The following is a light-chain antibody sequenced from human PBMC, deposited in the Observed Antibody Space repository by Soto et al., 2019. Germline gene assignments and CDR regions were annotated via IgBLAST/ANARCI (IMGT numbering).Light chain of an antibody. V-gene: IGLV1-36*01. CDR2: YDD. CDR3: AAWDDSLNGRV. J-gene: IGLJ1*01. Sequence: QSVLTQPPSVSEAPRQRVTISCSGSSSNIGNNAVNWYQQLPGQAPKIVIYYDDLLTSGVSDRFSGSKSGISASLAISDLQSDDEADYYCAAWDDSLNGRVFGTGTKLTVL. CDR1: SSNIGNNA.